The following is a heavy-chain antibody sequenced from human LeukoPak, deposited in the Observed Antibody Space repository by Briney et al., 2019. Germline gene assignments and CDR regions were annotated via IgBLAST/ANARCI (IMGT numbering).Heavy chain of an antibody. CDR1: GGSISTYY. V-gene: IGHV4-59*01. CDR3: ARTRHESKYYYYYYYMDV. J-gene: IGHJ6*03. CDR2: IYYSGST. Sequence: SETLSLTCTVSGGSISTYYWNWIRQPPGKGLEWIGYIYYSGSTKYNPSLKSRVTISVDTSKNQFSLKLSSVTAADTAVYYCARTRHESKYYYYYYYMDVWGKGTTVTVSS.